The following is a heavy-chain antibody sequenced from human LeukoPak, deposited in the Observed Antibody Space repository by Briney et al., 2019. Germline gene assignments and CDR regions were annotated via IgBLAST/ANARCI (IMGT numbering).Heavy chain of an antibody. V-gene: IGHV3-74*01. CDR2: INPDGSTT. J-gene: IGHJ5*02. D-gene: IGHD3-22*01. Sequence: PGESLRLSCAASGFTFSRYWIHRVRQAPGKGLEWVSRINPDGSTTTYADSVKGRFTISRDNAKNTVYLQMNSLRAEDTAVYYCARVLSGSWDWFDPWGQGTLVTVSS. CDR1: GFTFSRYW. CDR3: ARVLSGSWDWFDP.